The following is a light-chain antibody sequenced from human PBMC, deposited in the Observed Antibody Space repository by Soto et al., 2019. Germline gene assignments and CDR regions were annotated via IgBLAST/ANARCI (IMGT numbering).Light chain of an antibody. V-gene: IGLV2-14*01. CDR1: GSDIGSYNY. CDR3: ISHTTSGPLWV. J-gene: IGLJ3*02. Sequence: QSVLTQPASVSGSPGQSITISCTGTGSDIGSYNYVSWYQHHPGKAPKLIISEVSNRPSGISDRFSGSKSGNTASLTISGLQAEDEADYYCISHTTSGPLWVFGGGTKVTVL. CDR2: EVS.